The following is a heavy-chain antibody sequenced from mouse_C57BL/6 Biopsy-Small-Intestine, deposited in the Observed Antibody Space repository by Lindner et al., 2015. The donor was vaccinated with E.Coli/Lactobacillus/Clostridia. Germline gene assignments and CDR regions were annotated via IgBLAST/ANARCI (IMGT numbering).Heavy chain of an antibody. J-gene: IGHJ4*01. V-gene: IGHV1-9*01. Sequence: VQLKESGAELMKPGASVKLSCKATGYTFTGYWVEWVKQRPGHGLEWIGEIFPGSGIINYNEKFKDKATFTADTSSNTAYMQLSSLTTGDSAIYYCAKWYDGGMDYWGQGTSVTVSS. D-gene: IGHD2-14*01. CDR2: IFPGSGII. CDR3: AKWYDGGMDY. CDR1: GYTFTGYW.